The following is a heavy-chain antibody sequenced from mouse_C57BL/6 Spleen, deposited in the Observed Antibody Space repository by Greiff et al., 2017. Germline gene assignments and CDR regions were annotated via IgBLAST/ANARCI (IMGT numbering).Heavy chain of an antibody. J-gene: IGHJ2*01. V-gene: IGHV1-50*01. CDR1: GYTFTSYW. CDR2: IDPSDSYT. Sequence: QVQLQQPGAELVKPGASVKLSCKASGYTFTSYWMQWVKQRPGQGLEWIGEIDPSDSYTNYNQKFKGKATLTVDTSSSTAYMQLSSLTSEDSAVDYCARKRIYYDYPDYWGQGTTLTVSS. CDR3: ARKRIYYDYPDY. D-gene: IGHD2-4*01.